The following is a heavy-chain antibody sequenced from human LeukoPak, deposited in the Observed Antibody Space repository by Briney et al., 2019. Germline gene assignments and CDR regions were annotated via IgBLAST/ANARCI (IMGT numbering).Heavy chain of an antibody. Sequence: GGSLRLSCAASGFTFSNAWMSWVRQAPGKGLEWVGRIKSNTDGGTTDYAAPVKGRFTISRDDSTNTLFLQMNSLKTEDTAVYYCTTAARGDSHPYYFDYWGQGTLVSVSS. D-gene: IGHD6-13*01. V-gene: IGHV3-15*01. CDR1: GFTFSNAW. CDR2: IKSNTDGGTT. J-gene: IGHJ4*02. CDR3: TTAARGDSHPYYFDY.